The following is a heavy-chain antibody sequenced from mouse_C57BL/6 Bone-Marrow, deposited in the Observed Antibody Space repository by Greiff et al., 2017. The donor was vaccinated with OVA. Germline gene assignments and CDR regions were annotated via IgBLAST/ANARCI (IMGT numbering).Heavy chain of an antibody. CDR1: GFTFSSYG. D-gene: IGHD2-4*01. CDR3: ARRYDYDGFAY. CDR2: ISSGGSYT. Sequence: VQRVESGGDLVKPGGSLKLSCAASGFTFSSYGMSWVRQTPDKRLEWVATISSGGSYTYYPDSVKGRFTISRDNAKNTLYLQMSSLKSEDTAMYYCARRYDYDGFAYWGQGTLVTVSA. J-gene: IGHJ3*01. V-gene: IGHV5-6*01.